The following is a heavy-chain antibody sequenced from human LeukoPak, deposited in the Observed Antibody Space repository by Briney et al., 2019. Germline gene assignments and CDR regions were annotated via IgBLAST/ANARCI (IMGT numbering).Heavy chain of an antibody. Sequence: SETLSLTCTVSGGSISSYYWSWIRQPAGKGLEWIGRIYTSGSTNYNPSLKSRVTMSVDTSKNQFSLKLSSVTAADTAVYYCARGFRIVGATNFDYWGQGTLVTVSS. CDR3: ARGFRIVGATNFDY. CDR1: GGSISSYY. CDR2: IYTSGST. J-gene: IGHJ4*02. V-gene: IGHV4-4*07. D-gene: IGHD1-26*01.